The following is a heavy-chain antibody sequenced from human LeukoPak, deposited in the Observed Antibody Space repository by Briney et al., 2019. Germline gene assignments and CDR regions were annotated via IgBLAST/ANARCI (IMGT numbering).Heavy chain of an antibody. CDR3: ARVVAADYYYGMDV. CDR2: IIPIFGKA. J-gene: IGHJ6*02. CDR1: GGTFSSYA. V-gene: IGHV1-69*13. D-gene: IGHD2-15*01. Sequence: SVTVSCKASGGTFSSYAISWVRQAPGQGLEWMGGIIPIFGKANYAQKFQGRVTITADESTSTAYMELSSLRSEDTAVYYCARVVAADYYYGMDVWGQGTTVTVFS.